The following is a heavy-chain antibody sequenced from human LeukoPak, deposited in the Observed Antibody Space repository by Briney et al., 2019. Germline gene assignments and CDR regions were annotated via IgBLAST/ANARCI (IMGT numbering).Heavy chain of an antibody. D-gene: IGHD3-3*01. V-gene: IGHV3-23*01. CDR1: GFTFSTYA. CDR3: AKVRDTREWYKDAFDV. Sequence: PGGSLRLSCAASGFTFSTYAMSWVRQAPGKGLEWVSAITGTGGHTYYVASVKGRFTVSRDNSGNTLYLQMSSLRGEDSAIYCCAKVRDTREWYKDAFDVWGQGTRVTVSS. J-gene: IGHJ3*01. CDR2: ITGTGGHT.